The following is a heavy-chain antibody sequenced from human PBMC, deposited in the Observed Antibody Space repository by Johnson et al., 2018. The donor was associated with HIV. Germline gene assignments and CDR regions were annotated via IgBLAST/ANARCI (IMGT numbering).Heavy chain of an antibody. V-gene: IGHV3-30-3*01. D-gene: IGHD3-22*01. CDR1: GFSLSSYA. CDR2: ISYDGSNK. J-gene: IGHJ3*02. CDR3: ARDYYDSSGYHHAFDI. Sequence: QVQLVESGGGVVQPGRSLRLSCAASGFSLSSYAMHWVRQAPGKGLEWVAVISYDGSNKYYADSVKGRFTISRDNSKNTVYLQMNSLRAEDTAVYYCARDYYDSSGYHHAFDIWGQGTMVTVSS.